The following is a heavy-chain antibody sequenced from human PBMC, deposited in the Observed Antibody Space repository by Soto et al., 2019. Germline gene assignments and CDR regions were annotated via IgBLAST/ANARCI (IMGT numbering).Heavy chain of an antibody. V-gene: IGHV3-74*01. J-gene: IGHJ4*02. Sequence: EVQLVESGGGLVQPGGSLRLSCAASGFTFSSYWMHWVRQAPGKGLVWVSRVNTHGSTTNYADSVKGRFTIPRDNAENTLNLKINSLRAEDRVVNYCARGGNHSFGFDYWGQETLVTVSS. D-gene: IGHD3-10*01. CDR3: ARGGNHSFGFDY. CDR1: GFTFSSYW. CDR2: VNTHGSTT.